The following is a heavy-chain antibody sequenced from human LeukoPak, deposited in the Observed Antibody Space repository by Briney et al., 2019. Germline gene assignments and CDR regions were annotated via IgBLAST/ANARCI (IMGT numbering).Heavy chain of an antibody. Sequence: SVKVSCKASGGTFSSYAISWVRQAPGQGLEWMGGIIPIFGTANYAQKFQGRVTITADESTSTAYMELSSLRSEDTAVYYCATDPPYSSSEDHFDYWGQGTLVTVSS. V-gene: IGHV1-69*13. CDR2: IIPIFGTA. CDR3: ATDPPYSSSEDHFDY. CDR1: GGTFSSYA. J-gene: IGHJ4*02. D-gene: IGHD6-6*01.